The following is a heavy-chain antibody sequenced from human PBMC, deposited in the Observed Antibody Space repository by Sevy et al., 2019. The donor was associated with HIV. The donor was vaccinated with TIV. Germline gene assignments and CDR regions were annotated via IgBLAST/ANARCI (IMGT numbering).Heavy chain of an antibody. D-gene: IGHD1-26*01. CDR3: ASVGATTGFEF. J-gene: IGHJ4*02. CDR2: IRYDGSTK. V-gene: IGHV3-33*03. Sequence: GGSLRLSCAASGFIFRNQVMHWVRQAPGKGLEWVAVIRYDGSTKFYGGSVKGRFTISRDNSRNTLYLQMNSLRAEDTAVYYCASVGATTGFEFWGRGTQVTVSS. CDR1: GFIFRNQV.